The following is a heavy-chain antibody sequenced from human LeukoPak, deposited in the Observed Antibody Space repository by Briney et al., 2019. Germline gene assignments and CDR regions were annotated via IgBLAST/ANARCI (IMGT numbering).Heavy chain of an antibody. CDR1: GVSISSYY. D-gene: IGHD3-10*01. Sequence: SETLSLTCTVSGVSISSYYWNWIRQPAGKGLEWIGRIYSSVNTKTNPSLKSRVTMSADTSKNQFSLYLTSVTAADTAVYYCASSYASGTFYPFDYWGHGTLVTVSS. J-gene: IGHJ4*01. CDR3: ASSYASGTFYPFDY. V-gene: IGHV4-4*07. CDR2: IYSSVNT.